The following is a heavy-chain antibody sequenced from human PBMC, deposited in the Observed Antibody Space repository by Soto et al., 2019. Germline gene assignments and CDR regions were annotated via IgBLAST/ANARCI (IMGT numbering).Heavy chain of an antibody. Sequence: PGGSLRLSCAASGFTFSSYGMHWVRQAPGKGLEWVAVISYDGSNKYYADSVKGRFTISRDNSKNTLYLQMNSLRAEDTAVYYCAKTSVAAAADYYFDYWGQGTLVTVSS. CDR1: GFTFSSYG. J-gene: IGHJ4*02. CDR3: AKTSVAAAADYYFDY. V-gene: IGHV3-30*18. D-gene: IGHD6-13*01. CDR2: ISYDGSNK.